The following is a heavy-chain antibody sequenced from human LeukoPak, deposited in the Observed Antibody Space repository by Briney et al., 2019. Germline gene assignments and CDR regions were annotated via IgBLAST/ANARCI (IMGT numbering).Heavy chain of an antibody. Sequence: PGGSLRLSCAASGFTFSGSAMHWVRQASGKGLEWVGRIRSKAYNYATAYVVSVKGRFTISRDDSKNTAYLQMNSLKTEDTAMYYCVRHSDYSDGNCYSGWGQGTLVTVSS. D-gene: IGHD2-15*01. V-gene: IGHV3-73*01. CDR2: IRSKAYNYAT. J-gene: IGHJ4*02. CDR3: VRHSDYSDGNCYSG. CDR1: GFTFSGSA.